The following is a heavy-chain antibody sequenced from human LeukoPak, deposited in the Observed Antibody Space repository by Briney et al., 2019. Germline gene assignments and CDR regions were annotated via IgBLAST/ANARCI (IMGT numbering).Heavy chain of an antibody. J-gene: IGHJ4*02. Sequence: SVKVSCKASGYTFTGYYMHWVRQAPGQGLEWMGGIIPIFCTANYAQKFQGRVTITADESTSTAYMELSSLRSEDTAVYYCAREARIAAVGTLDYWGQGTLVTVSS. CDR2: IIPIFCTA. CDR3: AREARIAAVGTLDY. V-gene: IGHV1-69*13. D-gene: IGHD6-13*01. CDR1: GYTFTGYY.